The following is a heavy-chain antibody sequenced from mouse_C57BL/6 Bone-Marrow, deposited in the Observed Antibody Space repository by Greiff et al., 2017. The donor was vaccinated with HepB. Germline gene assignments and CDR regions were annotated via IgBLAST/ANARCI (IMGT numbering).Heavy chain of an antibody. J-gene: IGHJ2*01. CDR2: IYPRSGNT. CDR3: ARNGYTTVVPYYVDY. Sequence: VQLQQSGAELARPGASVKLSCKAPGYTFTSYGISWVKQRTGQGLEWIGEIYPRSGNTYYNEKFKGKATLTADKSSSTAYMELRSLTSEDSAVYFCARNGYTTVVPYYVDYWGQGTTLTVSS. CDR1: GYTFTSYG. D-gene: IGHD1-1*01. V-gene: IGHV1-81*01.